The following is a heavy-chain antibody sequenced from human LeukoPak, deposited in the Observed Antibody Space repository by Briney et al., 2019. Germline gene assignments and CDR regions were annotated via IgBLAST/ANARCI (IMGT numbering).Heavy chain of an antibody. J-gene: IGHJ4*02. Sequence: PGGSLRLSCAASGFTVSSNYMSWVSQAPGKGLEWVSIIYSGGSTYYADSVKGRFTISRDNSKNTLYRQMNSLRAEDTAVYYCARFATYSSGWYLDYWGQGTLVTVSS. CDR1: GFTVSSNY. V-gene: IGHV3-66*01. CDR2: IYSGGST. CDR3: ARFATYSSGWYLDY. D-gene: IGHD6-19*01.